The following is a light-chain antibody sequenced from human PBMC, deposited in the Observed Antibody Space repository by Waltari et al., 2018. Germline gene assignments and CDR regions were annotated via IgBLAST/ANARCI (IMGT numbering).Light chain of an antibody. CDR3: QHYNSFSALFT. CDR2: KAS. V-gene: IGKV1-5*03. Sequence: DIQMTQSPSTVSASEGERVTITCRASQSISRWLAWYQQKPGKAPKLLIHKASSLQSGVPSRFSGSGAGTEFTLNITSLQPDDFATYYCQHYNSFSALFTFGPGTQVDIK. J-gene: IGKJ3*01. CDR1: QSISRW.